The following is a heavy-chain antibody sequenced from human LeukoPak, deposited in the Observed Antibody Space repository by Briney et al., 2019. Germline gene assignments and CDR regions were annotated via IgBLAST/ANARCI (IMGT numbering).Heavy chain of an antibody. CDR3: ARECSGGSCYSGYL. CDR1: GFTFSSYS. D-gene: IGHD2-15*01. Sequence: KTGGSLRLSCAASGFTFSSYSMNWVRQAPGKGLEWVSSISSSSSYIYYADPVKGRFTISRDNAKNSLYLQMNSLRAEDTAVYYCARECSGGSCYSGYLWGQGTLVTVSS. V-gene: IGHV3-21*01. J-gene: IGHJ4*02. CDR2: ISSSSSYI.